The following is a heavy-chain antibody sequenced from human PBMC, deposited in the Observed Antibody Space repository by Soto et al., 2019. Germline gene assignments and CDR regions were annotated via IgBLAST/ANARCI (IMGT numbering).Heavy chain of an antibody. CDR3: ARSSGRLRLYYFDY. D-gene: IGHD5-12*01. Sequence: GGSLRLSCAASGFTFSSYGMHWVRQAPGKGLEWVAVISYDGSNKYYADSVKGRFTISRDNSKNTLYLQMNSLRAEDTAVYYCARSSGRLRLYYFDYWGQGTLVTVSS. CDR2: ISYDGSNK. CDR1: GFTFSSYG. J-gene: IGHJ4*02. V-gene: IGHV3-30*03.